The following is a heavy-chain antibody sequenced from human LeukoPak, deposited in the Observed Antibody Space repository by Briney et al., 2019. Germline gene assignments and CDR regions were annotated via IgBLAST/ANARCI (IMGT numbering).Heavy chain of an antibody. J-gene: IGHJ4*02. CDR2: IYYSGST. V-gene: IGHV4-34*01. Sequence: SETLSLTCAVYGGSFSGYYWSWIRQPPGKGLEWIGSIYYSGSTYYNPSLKSRVTISVDTSKNQFSLKLSSVTAADTAVYYCARRKRRMAPKEFDYWGQGTLVTVSS. D-gene: IGHD2-8*01. CDR3: ARRKRRMAPKEFDY. CDR1: GGSFSGYY.